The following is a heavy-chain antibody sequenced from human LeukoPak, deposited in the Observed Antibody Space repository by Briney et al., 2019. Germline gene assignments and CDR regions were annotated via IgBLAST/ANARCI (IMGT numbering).Heavy chain of an antibody. V-gene: IGHV4-59*01. J-gene: IGHJ4*02. Sequence: SETLSLTCTVSGGSISSYYWSWIRQPPGKGLEWIGYIYYSGSTNYNPSLKSRVTISVDTSKNQFSLKLSSVTAADTAVYYCARTYSSSWASPLDYWGQGTLVTVSS. CDR3: ARTYSSSWASPLDY. CDR1: GGSISSYY. CDR2: IYYSGST. D-gene: IGHD6-13*01.